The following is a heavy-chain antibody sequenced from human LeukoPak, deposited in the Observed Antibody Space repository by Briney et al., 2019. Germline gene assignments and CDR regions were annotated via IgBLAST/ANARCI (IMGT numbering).Heavy chain of an antibody. Sequence: SETLSLTCTVSGGSISKYYCSWIRQPPGKGLEWIAYIYYTGSTYYNPSLKSRVTMSVDTSKNQFSLSLSSVTAADTAVYYCARHISGGATLDWGQGTLVPVSS. CDR2: IYYTGST. D-gene: IGHD2-15*01. CDR3: ARHISGGATLD. V-gene: IGHV4-59*08. J-gene: IGHJ4*02. CDR1: GGSISKYY.